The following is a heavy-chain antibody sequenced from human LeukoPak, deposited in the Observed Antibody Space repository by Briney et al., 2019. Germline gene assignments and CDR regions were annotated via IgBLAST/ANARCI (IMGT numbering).Heavy chain of an antibody. CDR1: GGSISTSNYY. V-gene: IGHV4-39*01. J-gene: IGHJ4*02. CDR3: ASRTRFGELRFDY. CDR2: IYYTGST. D-gene: IGHD3-10*01. Sequence: SETLSLTCTVSGGSISTSNYYWGWLRQPPGTGLEWVGSIYYTGSTYYNPSLNRRVTVAVDTSKNQFSLKLSSVTAADTAVYYCASRTRFGELRFDYWGQGTLVTASS.